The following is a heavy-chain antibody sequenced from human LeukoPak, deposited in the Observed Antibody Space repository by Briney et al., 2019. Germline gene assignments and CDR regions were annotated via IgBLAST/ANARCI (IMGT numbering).Heavy chain of an antibody. Sequence: GGSLRLSCAGSGFTFSNYAMTWVRQAPGKGLEWVSSVSGSGRNTFYPDSVEGRFTISRDNSKNTVYLQMNSLRADDTAVYYCTKGTAVAGMGDAFDIWGQGTMVTVSS. CDR3: TKGTAVAGMGDAFDI. J-gene: IGHJ3*02. D-gene: IGHD6-19*01. CDR1: GFTFSNYA. V-gene: IGHV3-23*01. CDR2: VSGSGRNT.